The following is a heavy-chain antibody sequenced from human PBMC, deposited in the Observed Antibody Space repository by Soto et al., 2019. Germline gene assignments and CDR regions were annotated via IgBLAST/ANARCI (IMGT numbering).Heavy chain of an antibody. Sequence: QVQLVESGGGVVQPGRSLRLSCAASGFSFSKYGMHWVRQAPGKGLEWVAEMSDDGSKKYYGDSVKDRFTISRDNSKNTLYLLMDSLRPEDTAMYYCAKELRETGGYYFDCWGQGTLVTVSS. D-gene: IGHD3-16*01. CDR2: MSDDGSKK. J-gene: IGHJ4*02. V-gene: IGHV3-30*18. CDR3: AKELRETGGYYFDC. CDR1: GFSFSKYG.